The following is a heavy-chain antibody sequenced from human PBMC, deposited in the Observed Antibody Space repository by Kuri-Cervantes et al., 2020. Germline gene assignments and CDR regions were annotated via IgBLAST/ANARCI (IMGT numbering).Heavy chain of an antibody. J-gene: IGHJ5*02. CDR1: GYTFTTYG. CDR3: ARSHHDFWRFDP. V-gene: IGHV1-18*01. Sequence: ASVKVSCKASGYTFTTYGISWVRQAPGQGLEWMGWISPYNNNTNYAQKLQGRVTLTTDTSTNTAYMDLRGLRSDDTAVYYCARSHHDFWRFDPWGQGTLVTVSS. CDR2: ISPYNNNT. D-gene: IGHD3-3*01.